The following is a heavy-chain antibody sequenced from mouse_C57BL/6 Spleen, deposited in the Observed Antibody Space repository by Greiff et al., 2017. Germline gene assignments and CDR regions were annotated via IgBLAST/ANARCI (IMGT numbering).Heavy chain of an antibody. D-gene: IGHD2-4*01. CDR2: IDPSDSYT. CDR3: ARDYYWYFDV. CDR1: GYTFTSYW. Sequence: QVQLQQSGAELVMPGASVKLSCKASGYTFTSYWMHWVKQRPGQGLEWIGEIDPSDSYTNYNQKFKGKSTLTVDKPSSTAYLQLSSLTSEDSAVYYCARDYYWYFDVCGTGTTVTVSS. J-gene: IGHJ1*03. V-gene: IGHV1-69*01.